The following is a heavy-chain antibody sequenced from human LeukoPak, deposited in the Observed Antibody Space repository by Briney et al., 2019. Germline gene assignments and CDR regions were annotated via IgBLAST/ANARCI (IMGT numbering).Heavy chain of an antibody. Sequence: SETLSLTCTVSGGSVGSGSYYWTWIRQPPGKGLEWIGYIYYTGSTNYNPSLKSRVTISVDTSKNQLSLKLSSVTAADTAVYYCARGDYTPYDDWFDPWGQGSLVTVSS. D-gene: IGHD4-11*01. V-gene: IGHV4-61*01. CDR3: ARGDYTPYDDWFDP. CDR1: GGSVGSGSYY. CDR2: IYYTGST. J-gene: IGHJ5*02.